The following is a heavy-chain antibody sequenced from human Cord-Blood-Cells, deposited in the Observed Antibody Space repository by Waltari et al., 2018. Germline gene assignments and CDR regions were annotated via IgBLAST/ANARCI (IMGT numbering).Heavy chain of an antibody. J-gene: IGHJ3*02. D-gene: IGHD5-12*01. CDR2: INPNSGGT. CDR3: ARDLRDGYSGYDDAFDI. Sequence: QVQLVQSGAEVKKPGASVKVSCKASGYTFTGYYMHWVRQAPGQGLEWMGWINPNSGGTNYEQKFQGWVTMTRDTSISTAYMELSRLRSDDTAVYYCARDLRDGYSGYDDAFDIWGQGTMVTVSS. CDR1: GYTFTGYY. V-gene: IGHV1-2*04.